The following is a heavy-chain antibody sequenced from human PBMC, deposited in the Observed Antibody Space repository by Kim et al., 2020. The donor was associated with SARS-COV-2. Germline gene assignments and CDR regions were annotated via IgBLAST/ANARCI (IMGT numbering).Heavy chain of an antibody. V-gene: IGHV6-1*01. Sequence: YNDYAESVKTRITIKPDTSKNRFSLHLNSVTPEDTAVYFCARGRAGALDYWGQGTLVTVSS. CDR2: YN. D-gene: IGHD6-13*01. J-gene: IGHJ4*02. CDR3: ARGRAGALDY.